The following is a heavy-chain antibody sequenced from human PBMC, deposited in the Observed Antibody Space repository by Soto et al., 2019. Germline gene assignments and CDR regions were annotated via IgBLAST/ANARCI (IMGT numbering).Heavy chain of an antibody. CDR1: GFAFGDYA. D-gene: IGHD2-21*01. CDR3: TRGVNLDD. CDR2: IRSKAYGGTT. Sequence: PGGSLRLSCAASGFAFGDYAMSWVRQAPGKGLEWVGFIRSKAYGGTTDYAASVKGRFIISRDDSKSIAYVQMNSLKTEDTAVYYCTRGVNLDDWGQGTLVTVSS. J-gene: IGHJ4*02. V-gene: IGHV3-49*04.